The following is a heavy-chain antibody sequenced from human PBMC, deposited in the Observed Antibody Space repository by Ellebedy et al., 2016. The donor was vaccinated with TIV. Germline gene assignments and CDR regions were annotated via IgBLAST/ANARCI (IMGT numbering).Heavy chain of an antibody. V-gene: IGHV1-18*01. J-gene: IGHJ4*02. CDR3: ARRMTTGSNDY. CDR2: ISAYNGNT. D-gene: IGHD4-17*01. Sequence: ASVKVSXXASGYTFTSYGISWVRQAPGQGLEWMGWISAYNGNTNYAQKLQGRVTMTTDTSTSTAYMELRSLRSDDTAVYYCARRMTTGSNDYWGQGTLVTVSS. CDR1: GYTFTSYG.